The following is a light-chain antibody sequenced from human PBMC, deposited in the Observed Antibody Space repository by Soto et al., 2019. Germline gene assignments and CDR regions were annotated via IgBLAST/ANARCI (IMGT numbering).Light chain of an antibody. V-gene: IGKV3-11*01. CDR1: QSISSS. Sequence: EIVLTQSPATLSLSPGERATLSCRASQSISSSLAWYQQKPGQALRLLIFDSSSRATGFPARFSGSGSGTDFTLTVGSLEPEDFAVYYCQQRSVWPRTFGQGTKV. CDR2: DSS. CDR3: QQRSVWPRT. J-gene: IGKJ1*01.